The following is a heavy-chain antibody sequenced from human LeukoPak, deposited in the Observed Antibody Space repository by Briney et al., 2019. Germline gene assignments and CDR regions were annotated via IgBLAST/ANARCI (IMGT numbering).Heavy chain of an antibody. CDR3: ARGNIVVVPAAKYHAFDI. D-gene: IGHD2-2*01. V-gene: IGHV3-33*01. CDR2: IWYDGSNK. J-gene: IGHJ3*02. Sequence: GGSLRLSCAASGFTFSGYGMHWVRQAPGKGLEWVAVIWYDGSNKYYADSVKGRFTISRDNSKNTLYLQMNSLRAEDTAVYYCARGNIVVVPAAKYHAFDIWGQGTMVTVSS. CDR1: GFTFSGYG.